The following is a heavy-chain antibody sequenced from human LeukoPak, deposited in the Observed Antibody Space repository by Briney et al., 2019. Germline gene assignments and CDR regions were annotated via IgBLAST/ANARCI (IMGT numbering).Heavy chain of an antibody. CDR3: AERSDI. V-gene: IGHV3-66*01. J-gene: IGHJ3*02. CDR2: IYSGGST. CDR1: GFTFSSYW. Sequence: GGSLRLSCAASGFTFSSYWMSWVRQAPGKGLEWVSVIYSGGSTYYADSVKGRFTISRDNSKNTLYLQMNSLRAEDTAVYYCAERSDIWGQGTMVTVSS.